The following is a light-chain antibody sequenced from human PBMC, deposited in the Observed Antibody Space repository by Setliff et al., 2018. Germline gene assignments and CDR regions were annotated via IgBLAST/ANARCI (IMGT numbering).Light chain of an antibody. CDR3: QSYGGSLSGYV. CDR1: SSDIGAGYG. J-gene: IGLJ1*01. V-gene: IGLV1-40*01. CDR2: GNS. Sequence: QSALTQPPSVSGAPGQRVTISCTGTSSDIGAGYGVHWYQQLPGTAPKLLIYGNSNRPSGVPDRFSGSKSGTSASLAIAGLQAEDEADYYRQSYGGSLSGYVFGTGTKVTVL.